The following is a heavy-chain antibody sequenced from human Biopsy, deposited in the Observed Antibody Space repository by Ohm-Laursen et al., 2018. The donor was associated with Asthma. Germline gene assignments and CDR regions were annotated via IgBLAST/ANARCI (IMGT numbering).Heavy chain of an antibody. J-gene: IGHJ5*02. Sequence: TLSLTCGVSGDSIDSGDYSWTWIRQTPGRGLEWIGHLYHSGTTYYNPSLRSRVAILEDKSRNQFSLNLKSVTAADTAVYYCARIYDYWSGHYGFDPWGQGTLVTVPS. CDR1: GDSIDSGDYS. V-gene: IGHV4-30-2*01. D-gene: IGHD3-3*01. CDR2: LYHSGTT. CDR3: ARIYDYWSGHYGFDP.